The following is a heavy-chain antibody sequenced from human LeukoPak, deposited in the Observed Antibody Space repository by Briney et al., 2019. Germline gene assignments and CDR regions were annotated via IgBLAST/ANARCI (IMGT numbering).Heavy chain of an antibody. CDR2: ISSSSTI. CDR1: GFTFSSYS. V-gene: IGHV3-48*01. CDR3: ARSQGIDY. Sequence: GGSLRLSCAASGFTFSSYSMNWVRQAPGKGLEWSSYISSSSTIYYTDSVKGRFTISRDNAKNSLYLQMNSLRAEDTAVYYCARSQGIDYWGQGTLVTVSS. J-gene: IGHJ4*02.